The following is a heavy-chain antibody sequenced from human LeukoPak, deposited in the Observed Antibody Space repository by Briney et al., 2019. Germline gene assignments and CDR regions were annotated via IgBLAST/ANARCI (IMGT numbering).Heavy chain of an antibody. Sequence: GGSLRLSCAASGFTVSSNYMSWVRQAPGRGLEWVPVIYSGGSTYYADSVKGRFTISRHNSKNTLYLQMNSLRAEDTAVYYCASSSSTGAFDIWGQGTMVTVSS. CDR3: ASSSSTGAFDI. V-gene: IGHV3-53*04. CDR2: IYSGGST. J-gene: IGHJ3*02. D-gene: IGHD6-6*01. CDR1: GFTVSSNY.